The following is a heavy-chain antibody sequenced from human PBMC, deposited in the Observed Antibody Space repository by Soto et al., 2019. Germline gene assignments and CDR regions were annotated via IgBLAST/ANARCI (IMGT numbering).Heavy chain of an antibody. CDR1: GGSISSSNW. J-gene: IGHJ6*02. CDR2: IYHSGST. D-gene: IGHD1-26*01. Sequence: SETLSLTCAVSGGSISSSNWWSWVRQPPGKGLEWIGEIYHSGSTNYNPSLKSRVTISVDKSKNQFSLKLSSVTAADTAVYYCARTVGATNNYGMDVWGQGTTVTVSS. V-gene: IGHV4-4*02. CDR3: ARTVGATNNYGMDV.